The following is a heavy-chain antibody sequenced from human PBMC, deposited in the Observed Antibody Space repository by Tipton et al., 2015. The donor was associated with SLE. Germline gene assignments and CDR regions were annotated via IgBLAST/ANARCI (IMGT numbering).Heavy chain of an antibody. CDR2: ISNSGNT. Sequence: LRLSCAASGFDFSNYYWSWIRQPPGKGLEWIGYISNSGNTNYNPSLKSRVTISVDTSKNQFSLKLSSVTAAGTAVYYCANGGTSFHRIWGQGTLVTVSS. D-gene: IGHD3-10*01. CDR1: GFDFSNYY. J-gene: IGHJ4*02. CDR3: ANGGTSFHRI. V-gene: IGHV4-59*01.